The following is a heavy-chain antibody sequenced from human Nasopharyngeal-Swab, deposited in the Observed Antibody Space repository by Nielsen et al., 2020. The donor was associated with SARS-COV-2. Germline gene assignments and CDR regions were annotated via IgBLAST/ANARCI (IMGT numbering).Heavy chain of an antibody. CDR3: ARPGAGDSSAFDY. Sequence: GGSLRLSCKGSGYSFTSYWIGWVRQMPGKGLEWMGIIYPGDSDIRYSPSFQGQVTISADKSISTAYLQWSSLKASDTAMYYCARPGAGDSSAFDYWGQGTLVTVSS. V-gene: IGHV5-51*01. CDR2: IYPGDSDI. J-gene: IGHJ4*02. CDR1: GYSFTSYW. D-gene: IGHD6-25*01.